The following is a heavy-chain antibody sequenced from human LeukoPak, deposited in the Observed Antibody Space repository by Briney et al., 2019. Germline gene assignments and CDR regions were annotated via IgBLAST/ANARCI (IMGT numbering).Heavy chain of an antibody. J-gene: IGHJ4*02. D-gene: IGHD2/OR15-2a*01. CDR2: ISNSGGNT. CDR1: GFTFSSYG. Sequence: GGSLRLSCAASGFTFSSYGMSWVRQAPGKGLEWVSAISNSGGNTYYADSVKGRFTISRDNSKNTLYLQMNSLRAEDTAVHYCAKDLSPGHYWGQGTLVTVSS. CDR3: AKDLSPGHY. V-gene: IGHV3-23*01.